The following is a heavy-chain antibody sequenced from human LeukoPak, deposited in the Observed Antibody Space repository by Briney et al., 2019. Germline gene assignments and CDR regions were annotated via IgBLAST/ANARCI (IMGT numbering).Heavy chain of an antibody. V-gene: IGHV3-7*01. Sequence: GGSLRLSCAASGFTFDDYWMSWVRQAPGKGLEWVANINQNGSEKYYLDSVKGRFTISRDNAKNSLYLQMNSLRVEDTAVYFCASGMVEFDYWGQGTLLTVS. CDR1: GFTFDDYW. CDR2: INQNGSEK. D-gene: IGHD2-8*01. CDR3: ASGMVEFDY. J-gene: IGHJ4*02.